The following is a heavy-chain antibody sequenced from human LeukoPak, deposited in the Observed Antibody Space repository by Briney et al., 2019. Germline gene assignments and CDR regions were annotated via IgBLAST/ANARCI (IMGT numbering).Heavy chain of an antibody. V-gene: IGHV1-18*01. CDR1: GYTFTSYG. CDR2: ISAYNGNT. CDR3: ARWPGYSSGWYEGYFHY. Sequence: ASVKVSCKASGYTFTSYGISWVRQAPGQGLEWMGWISAYNGNTNYAQKLQGRVTMTTDTSTSTAYMELRSLRSDDTAVYYCARWPGYSSGWYEGYFHYWGQGTLVTVSS. D-gene: IGHD6-19*01. J-gene: IGHJ4*02.